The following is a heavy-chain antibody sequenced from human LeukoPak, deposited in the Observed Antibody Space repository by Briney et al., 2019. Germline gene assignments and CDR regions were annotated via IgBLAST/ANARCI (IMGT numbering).Heavy chain of an antibody. Sequence: ESGPTLVNPTQTLTLTCTFSGFSLSTSGMCVSWVRQPPGKALEWLALIDWDDDKYYSTSLKTRLTISKDTSKNQVVLTMTNMDPVDTATYYCARTTNYDSSGYYYFDCWGQGTLVTVSS. CDR3: ARTTNYDSSGYYYFDC. J-gene: IGHJ4*02. D-gene: IGHD3-22*01. CDR2: IDWDDDK. V-gene: IGHV2-70*20. CDR1: GFSLSTSGMC.